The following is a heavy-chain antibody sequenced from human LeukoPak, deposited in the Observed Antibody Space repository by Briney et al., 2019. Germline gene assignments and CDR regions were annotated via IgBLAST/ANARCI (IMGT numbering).Heavy chain of an antibody. Sequence: PGGSLRLSCAASGLTFSSYAMSWVRPAPGRGVEWVSAISGSGGNPYSADSVKGRFTISGDNSQNTLYLQMNSMRAEDTVVYYCAKGSSGYETNFDFWGQGTLVTVSS. J-gene: IGHJ4*02. CDR1: GLTFSSYA. CDR2: ISGSGGNP. D-gene: IGHD5-12*01. CDR3: AKGSSGYETNFDF. V-gene: IGHV3-23*01.